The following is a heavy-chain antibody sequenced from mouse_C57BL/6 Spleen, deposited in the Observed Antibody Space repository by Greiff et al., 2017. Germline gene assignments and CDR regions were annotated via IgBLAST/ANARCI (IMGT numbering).Heavy chain of an antibody. D-gene: IGHD1-1*01. Sequence: VQLQQSGAELVRPGASVTLSCKASGYTFTDYEMHWVKQTPVHGLEWIGAIDPETGGTAYNQKFKGKAILAADKSSSTAYMELRSLTSEDSAVYYCTRYYGSPWYFDVWGTGTTVTVSS. CDR1: GYTFTDYE. V-gene: IGHV1-15*01. CDR2: IDPETGGT. CDR3: TRYYGSPWYFDV. J-gene: IGHJ1*03.